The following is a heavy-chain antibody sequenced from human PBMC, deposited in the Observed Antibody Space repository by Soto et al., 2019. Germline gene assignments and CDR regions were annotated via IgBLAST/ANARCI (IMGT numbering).Heavy chain of an antibody. V-gene: IGHV3-30*03. CDR2: ISSDGHHQ. CDR1: GFSFNDYA. CDR3: SRGTYYPQSSGLHADY. Sequence: AGGSLRLSCATSGFSFNDYAMYWVRQAPGQGLKWVAIISSDGHHQFYLDNLRGRFTVSRDNSKNTLYLQMNSLRPEDTAAYYCSRGTYYPQSSGLHADYWGPGTVVTVSS. J-gene: IGHJ4*02. D-gene: IGHD3-22*01.